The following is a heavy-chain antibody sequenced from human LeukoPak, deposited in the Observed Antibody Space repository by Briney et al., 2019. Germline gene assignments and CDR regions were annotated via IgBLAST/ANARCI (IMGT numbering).Heavy chain of an antibody. J-gene: IGHJ4*02. CDR1: GFTFSSYA. V-gene: IGHV3-23*01. CDR2: ISGSGGST. D-gene: IGHD2-15*01. Sequence: GGSLRLSCAASGFTFSSYAMSWVRQAPGKGLEWVSAISGSGGSTYYADSVKGRFTISRDNSKNTLYLQMNSLRAEDTAVYYCARVRSGGGFYDFDYWGQGTLVTVSS. CDR3: ARVRSGGGFYDFDY.